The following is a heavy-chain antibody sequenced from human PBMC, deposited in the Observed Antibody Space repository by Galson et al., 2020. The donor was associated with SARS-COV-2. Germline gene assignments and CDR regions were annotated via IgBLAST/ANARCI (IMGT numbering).Heavy chain of an antibody. CDR1: GYTFTAYY. CDR2: INPNTGGT. J-gene: IGHJ4*02. D-gene: IGHD5-12*01. Sequence: ASVKVSCKTSGYTFTAYYIHWVRQAPGQGLEWMGWINPNTGGTNYAPKSQGWVTMTRDTSISTAYMALSRLKSDDTAVYYCARETEMATFNYFDYWGQGTLVTVSS. CDR3: ARETEMATFNYFDY. V-gene: IGHV1-2*04.